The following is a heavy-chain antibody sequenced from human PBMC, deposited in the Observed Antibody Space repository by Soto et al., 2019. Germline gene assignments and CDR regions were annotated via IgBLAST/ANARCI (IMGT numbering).Heavy chain of an antibody. CDR3: ARLSLTNYGARWFDP. CDR1: GASISSGGYY. D-gene: IGHD4-17*01. Sequence: QVQLQESGPGLVKPSQTLSLTCTVSGASISSGGYYWSWIRQHPGKGLEWIGYIYYNGNTYYNPSLKSRVTISLDTSDNPFSLRLSSVTAADTAGYFCARLSLTNYGARWFDPWGQGTLVNVSS. J-gene: IGHJ5*02. CDR2: IYYNGNT. V-gene: IGHV4-31*03.